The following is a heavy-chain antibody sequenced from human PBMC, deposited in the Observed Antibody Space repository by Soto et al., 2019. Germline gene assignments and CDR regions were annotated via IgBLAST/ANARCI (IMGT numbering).Heavy chain of an antibody. D-gene: IGHD4-17*01. CDR3: ARGGPRDYGDYDGRFDY. CDR2: ISAYNGNT. CDR1: GYTFTSYG. V-gene: IGHV1-18*01. J-gene: IGHJ4*02. Sequence: HVQLVQSGAEVKKPGDSVKVSCKASGYTFTSYGISWVRQAPGQGLEWMGWISAYNGNTNYAQKLQGRVTMTTDTATSTAYMELRSLRSDDTAVYYCARGGPRDYGDYDGRFDYWGQGTLVTVSS.